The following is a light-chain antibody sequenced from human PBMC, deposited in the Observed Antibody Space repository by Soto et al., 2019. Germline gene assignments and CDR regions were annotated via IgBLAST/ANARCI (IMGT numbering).Light chain of an antibody. J-gene: IGKJ1*01. CDR1: QSISSY. V-gene: IGKV1-39*01. CDR3: QQLNSYPIT. CDR2: AAS. Sequence: DIQMTKSLSSLSASVGDRVTITCRASQSISSYLNWYQQKPGKAPKLLIYAASSLQSGVPSRFSGSGSGTEFTLTIGSLQSEDFATYYCQQLNSYPITFGQGTKVDI.